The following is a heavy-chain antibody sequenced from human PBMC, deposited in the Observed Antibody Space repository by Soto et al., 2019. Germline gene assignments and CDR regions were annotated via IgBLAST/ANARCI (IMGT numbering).Heavy chain of an antibody. CDR2: ISAYNGNT. CDR3: ARDLSIVVVPSKPGFWFAP. Sequence: ASVQVSCKASGYTFTSYGISWVRQAPGQGLECMGWISAYNGNTNYAQKLQGRVTMTTDTSTSTAYVELRSLRSDDTAVYFCARDLSIVVVPSKPGFWFAPWGQGTLVTVSS. J-gene: IGHJ5*02. CDR1: GYTFTSYG. V-gene: IGHV1-18*01. D-gene: IGHD2-2*01.